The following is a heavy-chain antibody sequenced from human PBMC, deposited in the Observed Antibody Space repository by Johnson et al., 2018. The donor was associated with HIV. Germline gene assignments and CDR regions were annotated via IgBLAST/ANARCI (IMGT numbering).Heavy chain of an antibody. CDR3: ARVPSAVGLLNTFDI. J-gene: IGHJ3*02. CDR2: MGWNDGST. D-gene: IGHD2-15*01. Sequence: VQLVESGGDLVQPGGSLRLSCTASGFTFSSYDMSWVRQAPGKGLEWVGRMGWNDGSTGYADSVKGRFTITRDNAKNTLYLQMNSLRAEDTALYCCARVPSAVGLLNTFDIWGQGTMVTVSS. V-gene: IGHV3-20*04. CDR1: GFTFSSYD.